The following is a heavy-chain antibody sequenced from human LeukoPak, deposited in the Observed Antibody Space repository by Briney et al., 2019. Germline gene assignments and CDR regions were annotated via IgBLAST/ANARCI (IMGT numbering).Heavy chain of an antibody. V-gene: IGHV4-34*01. CDR3: ARARDGYNEGPFYYYYGMDV. D-gene: IGHD5-24*01. Sequence: SETLSLTCAVYGGSFSGYYWSWIRQPPGKGLEWIGEINHSGSTNYNPSLKSRVTISVDTSKNQFSLKLSSVTAADTAVYYCARARDGYNEGPFYYYYGMDVWGQGTTVTVSS. CDR2: INHSGST. J-gene: IGHJ6*02. CDR1: GGSFSGYY.